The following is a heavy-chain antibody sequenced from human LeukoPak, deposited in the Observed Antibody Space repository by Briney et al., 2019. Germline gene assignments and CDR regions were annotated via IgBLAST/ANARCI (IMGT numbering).Heavy chain of an antibody. CDR3: ARYNSGWYY. Sequence: PGGSLGLSCAASGFTFSSFWMSWVRQAPGKGLEWVANINQDGSETYYVDSVKGRFTISRDNAKNSLYLQMNSLRAEDTAVYYCARYNSGWYYWGQGTLVTVSS. J-gene: IGHJ4*02. D-gene: IGHD6-19*01. V-gene: IGHV3-7*04. CDR2: INQDGSET. CDR1: GFTFSSFW.